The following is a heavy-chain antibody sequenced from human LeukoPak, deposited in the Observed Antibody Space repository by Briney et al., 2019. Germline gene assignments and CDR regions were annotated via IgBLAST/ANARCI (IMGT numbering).Heavy chain of an antibody. Sequence: GGSLRLSCAAPGFIFSKYSMNWVRQAPGKGLEWVSYISSSSSSIYYADSVKGRFTISRDNAKNSLFLQLDSLRVEDTAVYYCARELMVRGVTDYWGQGTLVTVSS. D-gene: IGHD3-10*01. CDR3: ARELMVRGVTDY. J-gene: IGHJ4*02. CDR2: ISSSSSSI. CDR1: GFIFSKYS. V-gene: IGHV3-48*01.